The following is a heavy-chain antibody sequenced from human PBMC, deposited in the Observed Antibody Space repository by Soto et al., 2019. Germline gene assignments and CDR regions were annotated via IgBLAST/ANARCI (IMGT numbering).Heavy chain of an antibody. V-gene: IGHV1-18*01. D-gene: IGHD3-22*01. CDR1: GYTFTSYG. CDR2: ISAYNGST. J-gene: IGHJ6*02. Sequence: ASVKVSCKASGYTFTSYGISWVRQAPGQGLEWMGWISAYNGSTNYAQKLQGRVTMTTDTSTSTAYMELRSLRSDDTTVYYCATTSDRIAAYYYDSSGYYYSDYYYGMDVWGQGTTVTVSS. CDR3: ATTSDRIAAYYYDSSGYYYSDYYYGMDV.